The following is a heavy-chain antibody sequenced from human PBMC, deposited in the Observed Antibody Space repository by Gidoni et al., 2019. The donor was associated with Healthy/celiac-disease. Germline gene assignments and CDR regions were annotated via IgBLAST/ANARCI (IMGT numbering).Heavy chain of an antibody. V-gene: IGHV1-69*04. D-gene: IGHD3-10*01. CDR3: ARASSGSGWVY. Sequence: QVQLVQSGAEVKKPGSSVTVSCQASGGTFSSYAISWLRQAPGQGLEWMGRIIPILGIANYAQKFQGRVTITADKSTSTAYMELSSLRSEDTAVYYCARASSGSGWVYWGQGTLVTVSS. CDR2: IIPILGIA. CDR1: GGTFSSYA. J-gene: IGHJ4*02.